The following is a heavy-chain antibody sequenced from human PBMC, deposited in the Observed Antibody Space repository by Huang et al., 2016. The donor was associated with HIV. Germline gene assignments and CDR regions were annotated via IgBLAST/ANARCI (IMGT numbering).Heavy chain of an antibody. CDR2: FIPIFGTT. Sequence: QFQLVQSGTGVKKSGSSVRLSCKTSGGTLGNSAFSWVRQAPGQGLEWMGGFIPIFGTTHYAQKGQGRVTLTADESTSTVYMELSSLRSEDTAIYYCARDREIYGSGNYYHPTYFDFWGQGTLVSVSS. J-gene: IGHJ4*02. CDR3: ARDREIYGSGNYYHPTYFDF. V-gene: IGHV1-69*13. D-gene: IGHD3-10*01. CDR1: GGTLGNSA.